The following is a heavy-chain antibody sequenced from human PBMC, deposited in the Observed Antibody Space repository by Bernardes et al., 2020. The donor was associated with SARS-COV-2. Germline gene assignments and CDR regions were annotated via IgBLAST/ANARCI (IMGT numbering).Heavy chain of an antibody. CDR1: GFASSSNW. V-gene: IGHV3-7*01. J-gene: IGHJ4*02. Sequence: GGSLRLSCAASGFASSSNWLSWVRQAPGKGLEWVVNIKPDGSEKFYVDSVKGRFTISRDNAKNLLYLQMNSLRAEDTAVYYCARNFPWGYDTYYWGQGTLITVSS. CDR3: ARNFPWGYDTYY. CDR2: IKPDGSEK. D-gene: IGHD3-22*01.